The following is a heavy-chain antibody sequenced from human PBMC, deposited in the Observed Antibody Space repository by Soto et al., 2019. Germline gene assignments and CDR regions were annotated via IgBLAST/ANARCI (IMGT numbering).Heavy chain of an antibody. Sequence: PGGSLRLSCAASGFTFSSYAMHWVRQAPGKGLEWVAVISYDGSNKHYADSVKGRFTISRDNSKNTLYLQMNSLRAEDTAVYYCAREGEKYCGGDCYSNWFDPWGQGTLVTVSS. J-gene: IGHJ5*02. CDR2: ISYDGSNK. D-gene: IGHD2-21*02. V-gene: IGHV3-30-3*01. CDR1: GFTFSSYA. CDR3: AREGEKYCGGDCYSNWFDP.